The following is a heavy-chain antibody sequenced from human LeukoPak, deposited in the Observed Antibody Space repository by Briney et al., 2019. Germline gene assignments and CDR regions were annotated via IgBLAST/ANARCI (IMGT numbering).Heavy chain of an antibody. V-gene: IGHV3-30*18. CDR3: AKDSDTAMGS. Sequence: GRSLRLSCAASGFTFSSYGMHWVRQAPGKGLEWVAVISYDGSNKYYADSVKGRFTISRDNSKNTLYLQMNSLRAEDTAVYYCAKDSDTAMGSWGQGTLVTVSS. J-gene: IGHJ4*02. D-gene: IGHD5-18*01. CDR2: ISYDGSNK. CDR1: GFTFSSYG.